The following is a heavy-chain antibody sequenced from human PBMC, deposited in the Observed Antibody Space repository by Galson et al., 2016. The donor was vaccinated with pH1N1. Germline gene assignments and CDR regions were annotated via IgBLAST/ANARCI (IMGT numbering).Heavy chain of an antibody. Sequence: SLRLSCAASGSNSDYNMNWVRLAPGKGLEWVSSISGSGGRKHYADSVQGRFIISRDNPKNTLYLQMNSLRAGDTALYFCAKGGYGDYGLDVFDIWGQGTMVIVSS. D-gene: IGHD4-17*01. J-gene: IGHJ3*02. CDR3: AKGGYGDYGLDVFDI. CDR2: ISGSGGRK. V-gene: IGHV3-23*01. CDR1: GSNSDYN.